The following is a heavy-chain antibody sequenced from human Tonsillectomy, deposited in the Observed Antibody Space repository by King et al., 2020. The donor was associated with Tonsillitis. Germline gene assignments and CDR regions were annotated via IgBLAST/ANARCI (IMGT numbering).Heavy chain of an antibody. CDR3: AKDGVRSNLPFGN. CDR1: GFTFSSYA. CDR2: ISGIGGST. V-gene: IGHV3-23*04. D-gene: IGHD3-10*01. Sequence: VQLVESGGGLVQPGGSLRLSCAASGFTFSSYAMSWVRQAPGKGLEGFSAISGIGGSTYYADSVKGRFTLSRDNSKNTLYLQMNSLRAEDTAVYYCAKDGVRSNLPFGNWGQGTLVTVSS. J-gene: IGHJ4*02.